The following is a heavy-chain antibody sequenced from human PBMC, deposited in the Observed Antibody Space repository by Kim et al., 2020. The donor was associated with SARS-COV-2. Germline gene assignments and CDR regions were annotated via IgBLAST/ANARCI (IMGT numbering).Heavy chain of an antibody. J-gene: IGHJ4*02. Sequence: GGSLRLSCAASGFTFSSYAMSWVRQAPGKGLEWVSAISGSGGSTYYADSVKGRFTISRDSSKNTPYLQTNSLRADDTAVYYCAKAARSGSSYALAPTLNFDYWGQGTLVTVSS. CDR3: AKAARSGSSYALAPTLNFDY. V-gene: IGHV3-23*01. CDR1: GFTFSSYA. D-gene: IGHD1-26*01. CDR2: ISGSGGST.